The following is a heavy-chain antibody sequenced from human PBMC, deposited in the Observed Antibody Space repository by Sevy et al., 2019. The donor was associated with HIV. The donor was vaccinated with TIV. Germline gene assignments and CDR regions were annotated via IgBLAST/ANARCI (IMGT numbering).Heavy chain of an antibody. V-gene: IGHV4-39*01. CDR3: ARVGGYCSGGSCYPMFDY. CDR2: IYYSGST. D-gene: IGHD2-15*01. J-gene: IGHJ4*02. Sequence: SETLSLTCTVSGGSISSSSYYWGWIRQPPGKGLEWIGSIYYSGSTYYNPSLKSRVTISVDTSKNQFALKLSSVTAADSAVYYCARVGGYCSGGSCYPMFDYWGQGTLVTVSS. CDR1: GGSISSSSYY.